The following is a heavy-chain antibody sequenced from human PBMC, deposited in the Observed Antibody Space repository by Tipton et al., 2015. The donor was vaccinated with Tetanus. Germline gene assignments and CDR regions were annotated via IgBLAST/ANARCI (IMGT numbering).Heavy chain of an antibody. CDR3: ARAPYNSPGKFYFDS. D-gene: IGHD1-1*01. V-gene: IGHV4-30-2*01. Sequence: LRLSCAVSGVSIRNGGFSWNRIRQPPGKGLEWIGYTYHTGGTYLNPSLKSRVTISVDRSNDQFSLHLTSVTAADTALYFCARAPYNSPGKFYFDSWGQGILVTVSS. CDR2: TYHTGGT. CDR1: GVSIRNGGFS. J-gene: IGHJ4*02.